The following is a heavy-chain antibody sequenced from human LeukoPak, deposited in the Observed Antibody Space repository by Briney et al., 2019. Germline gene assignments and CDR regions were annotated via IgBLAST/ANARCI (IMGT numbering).Heavy chain of an antibody. V-gene: IGHV3-7*01. D-gene: IGHD3-10*01. CDR3: ARVGDYYSSIGSDY. Sequence: GGSLRLSCAASGFTFSSYWMTWVRQAPGKGLEWVANIKKDGSEKFYVDSVKGRFTISRDNPKNSLYLQMNSLRAEDTAVYYCARVGDYYSSIGSDYWGQGTLVTVSS. CDR1: GFTFSSYW. J-gene: IGHJ4*02. CDR2: IKKDGSEK.